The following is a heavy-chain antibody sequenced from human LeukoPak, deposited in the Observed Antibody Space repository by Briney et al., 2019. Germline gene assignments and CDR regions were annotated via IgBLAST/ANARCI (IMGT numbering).Heavy chain of an antibody. V-gene: IGHV3-64*01. CDR3: LLGWDY. D-gene: IGHD2-21*01. CDR2: IASDGDT. J-gene: IGHJ4*02. CDR1: GFTFSTYA. Sequence: GGSLRLSCAASGFTFSTYAMHSVRQGPQKRLEIVSAIASDGDTYYAKTVRGRFTISRDNSKNTLFLQMGSLRTEDMGVYYCLLGWDYWGQGALVSVSS.